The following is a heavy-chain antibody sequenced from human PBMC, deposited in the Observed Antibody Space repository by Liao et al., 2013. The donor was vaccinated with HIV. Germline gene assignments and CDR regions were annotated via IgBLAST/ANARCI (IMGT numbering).Heavy chain of an antibody. V-gene: IGHV4-4*07. CDR2: LYSSGST. Sequence: QVQLQESDPGLVKPSETLSLTCTVSGGSISSYSWSWIRQPAGKGLEWIGRLYSSGSTNYNPSLKSRVTTSVDTSKNQFSLNLSSVTAADTAVYYCARLGQPSGSVYTGGYYYMDVWGKGTMVTVSS. CDR3: ARLGQPSGSVYTGGYYYMDV. CDR1: GGSISSYS. D-gene: IGHD5/OR15-5a*01. J-gene: IGHJ6*03.